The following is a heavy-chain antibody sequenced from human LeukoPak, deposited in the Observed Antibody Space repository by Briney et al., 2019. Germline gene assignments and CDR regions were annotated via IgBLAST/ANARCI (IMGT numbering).Heavy chain of an antibody. D-gene: IGHD1-1*01. V-gene: IGHV3-43*02. CDR2: ISGDGANE. J-gene: IGHJ4*02. Sequence: GGSLRLSYATSGFTFDEHAMHWVRQVPGRGLEWVSLISGDGANEYYADSVKGRFTISRDNSRNSPFLQMNSLRTEDTALYFCAKRSGAPNNFDYWGQGVLVTVSS. CDR3: AKRSGAPNNFDY. CDR1: GFTFDEHA.